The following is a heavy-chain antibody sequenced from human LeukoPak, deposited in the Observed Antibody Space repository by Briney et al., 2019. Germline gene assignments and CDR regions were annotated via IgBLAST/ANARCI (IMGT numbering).Heavy chain of an antibody. CDR3: ARHGVIAAAGTSNWFDP. CDR1: GGSFSDYY. V-gene: IGHV4-34*01. Sequence: PSETLSLTCAVYGGSFSDYYWTWIRQPPGKGLEWIGEINHRGSTHYNPSLKSRVTISVDTSKNQFSLKLSSVTAADTAVYYCARHGVIAAAGTSNWFDPWGQGTLVTVSS. CDR2: INHRGST. J-gene: IGHJ5*02. D-gene: IGHD6-13*01.